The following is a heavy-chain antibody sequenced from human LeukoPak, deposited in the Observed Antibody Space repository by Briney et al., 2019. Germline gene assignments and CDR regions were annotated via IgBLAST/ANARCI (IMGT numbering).Heavy chain of an antibody. D-gene: IGHD1-26*01. CDR1: GFTFSSYS. CDR2: ISSSSSYI. CDR3: ARDQVGLNWFDP. J-gene: IGHJ5*02. Sequence: PGGSLRLSCAASGFTFSSYSMNWVRQAPGKGLEGVSSISSSSSYIYYADSVKGRFTISRDNAKNSLYLQMNSLRAEDTAVYYCARDQVGLNWFDPWGQGTLVTVSS. V-gene: IGHV3-21*01.